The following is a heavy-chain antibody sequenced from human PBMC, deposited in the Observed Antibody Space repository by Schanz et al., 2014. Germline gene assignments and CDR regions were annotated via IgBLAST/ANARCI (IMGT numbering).Heavy chain of an antibody. J-gene: IGHJ5*02. D-gene: IGHD2-2*02. CDR1: GFTFSSYA. CDR2: IKSNTDGGTT. V-gene: IGHV3-15*01. CDR3: TSMATIPRNWFDP. Sequence: EVQLLESGGGLVQPGGSLRLSCAVSGFTFSSYAMSWVRQAPGKGLEWVGRIKSNTDGGTTDYATPVKGRFTISRDDSKNTLYLQMNSLKSEDTAVYYCTSMATIPRNWFDPWGQGTLVTVSS.